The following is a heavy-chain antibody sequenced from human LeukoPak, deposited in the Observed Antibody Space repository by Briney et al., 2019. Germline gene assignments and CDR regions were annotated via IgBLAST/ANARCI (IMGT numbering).Heavy chain of an antibody. CDR1: GFTFSSYS. J-gene: IGHJ4*02. CDR2: ITSGGHI. Sequence: PGGSLRLSCAASGFTFSSYSMNWVRQAPGKGLEWVSSITSGGHIYYADSVKGRFTISRDNAKNSLYLQMNSLGAEDTAIYYCARGAEYYYDSSGYFPFDYWGQGTLVTVSS. V-gene: IGHV3-21*01. D-gene: IGHD3-22*01. CDR3: ARGAEYYYDSSGYFPFDY.